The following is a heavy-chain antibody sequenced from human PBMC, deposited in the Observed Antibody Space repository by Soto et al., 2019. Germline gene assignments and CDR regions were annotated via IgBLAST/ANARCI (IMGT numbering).Heavy chain of an antibody. V-gene: IGHV3-15*01. D-gene: IGHD5-18*01. CDR1: GFTFNNAW. Sequence: EVQLVESGGGLVEPGGSLRLSCAASGFTFNNAWMSWVRQAPGKGLEWVGRIKNRADGETTDYAAPVKGRFTISRDDSKNTLSLQMNSLKTEDTAVYYCTTGTAVAKYYFDFWGQGTLVTVSS. CDR3: TTGTAVAKYYFDF. CDR2: IKNRADGETT. J-gene: IGHJ4*02.